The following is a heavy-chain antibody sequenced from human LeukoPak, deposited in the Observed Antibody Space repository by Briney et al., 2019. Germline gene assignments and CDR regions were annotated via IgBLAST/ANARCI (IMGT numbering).Heavy chain of an antibody. V-gene: IGHV4-34*01. D-gene: IGHD1-26*01. CDR1: GGSISSYY. CDR2: INHSGST. CDR3: ASHMLEVGASGFDY. Sequence: PSETLSLTCTVSGGSISSYYWSWIRQPPGKGLEWIGEINHSGSTNYNPSLKCRVTLSVDTSKNQFSLKLSSVTAADTAVYYCASHMLEVGASGFDYWGQGTLVTVSS. J-gene: IGHJ4*02.